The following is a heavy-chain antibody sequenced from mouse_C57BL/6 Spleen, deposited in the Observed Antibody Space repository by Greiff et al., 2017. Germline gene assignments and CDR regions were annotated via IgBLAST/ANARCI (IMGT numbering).Heavy chain of an antibody. Sequence: QVQLQQPGAELVKPGASVKLSCKASGYTFTSYWMHWVKQRPGQGLEWIGMIHPNSGSTNYNEKFKSKATLTVDKSSSTAYMQLSSLTSEDSAVYYCARLTTVAARYFDVWGTGTTVTVSS. J-gene: IGHJ1*03. CDR1: GYTFTSYW. D-gene: IGHD1-1*01. V-gene: IGHV1-64*01. CDR3: ARLTTVAARYFDV. CDR2: IHPNSGST.